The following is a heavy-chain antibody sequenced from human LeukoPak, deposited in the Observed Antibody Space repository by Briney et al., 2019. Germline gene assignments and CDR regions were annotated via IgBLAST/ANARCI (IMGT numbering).Heavy chain of an antibody. CDR2: IDASGNYI. J-gene: IGHJ3*02. CDR3: ARDKGVAIRAYDI. Sequence: PGGSLRLFCVASGFTFSTYNMNWVRQAPGKGLEWVSFIDASGNYIHYADSMKGRFTISRDNAQNSLFLQLNSLRVEDTAVYYCARDKGVAIRAYDIWGQGTMVTVSS. CDR1: GFTFSTYN. D-gene: IGHD3-22*01. V-gene: IGHV3-21*06.